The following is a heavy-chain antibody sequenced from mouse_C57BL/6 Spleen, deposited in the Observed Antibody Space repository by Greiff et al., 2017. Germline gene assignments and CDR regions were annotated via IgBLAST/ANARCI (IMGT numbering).Heavy chain of an antibody. D-gene: IGHD2-4*01. V-gene: IGHV5-17*01. J-gene: IGHJ2*01. CDR2: ISSGSSTI. Sequence: EVKLVESGGGLVKPGGSLKLSCAASGFTFSDYGMHWVRQAPEKGLEWVAYISSGSSTIYYADTVKGQFTIARDNAKNTLFLQMTSLRSEDTAMYYCARHDYPDYWGQGTTLTVSS. CDR3: ARHDYPDY. CDR1: GFTFSDYG.